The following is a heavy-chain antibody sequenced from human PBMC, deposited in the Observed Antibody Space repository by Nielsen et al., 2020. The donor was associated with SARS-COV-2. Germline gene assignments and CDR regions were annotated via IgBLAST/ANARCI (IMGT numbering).Heavy chain of an antibody. CDR2: ISWNSGSI. V-gene: IGHV3-9*01. Sequence: GGSLRLSCAASGFTFDDYAMHWVRQAPGKGLEWVSGISWNSGSIGYADSVKGRFTISRDNAKNSLYLQMNSLRAEDTALYYCAKEEVIGYCSGGSCHYYYYGMDVWGQGTTVTVS. CDR3: AKEEVIGYCSGGSCHYYYYGMDV. CDR1: GFTFDDYA. D-gene: IGHD2-15*01. J-gene: IGHJ6*02.